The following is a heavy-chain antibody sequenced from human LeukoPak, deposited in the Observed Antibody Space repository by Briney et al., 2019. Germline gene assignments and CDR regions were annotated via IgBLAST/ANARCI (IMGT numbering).Heavy chain of an antibody. D-gene: IGHD1-26*01. J-gene: IGHJ4*02. CDR3: ATGRVGANKELDY. CDR1: GYTFTDYY. Sequence: GASVKVSCKVSGYTFTDYYMHWVQQAPGKGLEWMGLVDPEDGETIYAEKFQGRVTITADTSTDTAYMELSSLRSEDTAVYYCATGRVGANKELDYWGQGTLVTVSS. V-gene: IGHV1-69-2*01. CDR2: VDPEDGET.